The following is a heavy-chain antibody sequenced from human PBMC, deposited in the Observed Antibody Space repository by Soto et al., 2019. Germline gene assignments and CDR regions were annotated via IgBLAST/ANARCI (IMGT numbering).Heavy chain of an antibody. D-gene: IGHD2-2*02. CDR1: GGSISSYY. Sequence: QVQLQESGPGLVEPSETLSLTCTVSGGSISSYYWSWIRQPPGKGLEWIGYIYYRGRTNYNPSLKSRVPRSVDTSTHQFSLTLSSVTAADTAMYYSARGYCSSTICYIWDNWFDPWGQGTLVTVSS. CDR3: ARGYCSSTICYIWDNWFDP. CDR2: IYYRGRT. J-gene: IGHJ5*02. V-gene: IGHV4-59*01.